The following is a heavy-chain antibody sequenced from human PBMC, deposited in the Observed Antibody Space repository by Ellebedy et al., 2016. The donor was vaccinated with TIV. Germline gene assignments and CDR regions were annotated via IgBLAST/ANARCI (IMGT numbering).Heavy chain of an antibody. J-gene: IGHJ3*02. CDR1: GYSFTSYW. CDR3: ARLGTRGSSGTRDAFDI. D-gene: IGHD2-2*01. Sequence: GGSLRLSCKGSGYSFTSYWIGWVRQMPGKGLEWMGIIYPGDSDTRYSPSFQGQVTIPADKSISTAYLQWSSLKASDTAMYYCARLGTRGSSGTRDAFDIWGQGTMVTVSS. CDR2: IYPGDSDT. V-gene: IGHV5-51*01.